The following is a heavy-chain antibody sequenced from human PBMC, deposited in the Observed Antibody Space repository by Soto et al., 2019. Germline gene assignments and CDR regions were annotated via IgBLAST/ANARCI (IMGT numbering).Heavy chain of an antibody. CDR2: INWNGGST. CDR3: ATEVRMTTISGNWFDP. D-gene: IGHD4-4*01. Sequence: GGCLRLSCAASGFTFDDYGMSWVRQAPGKGLEWVSGINWNGGSTGYADSVKGRFTISRDNAKNSLYLQMNSLRAEDTALYYCATEVRMTTISGNWFDPWGQGTLVTVSS. V-gene: IGHV3-20*04. J-gene: IGHJ5*02. CDR1: GFTFDDYG.